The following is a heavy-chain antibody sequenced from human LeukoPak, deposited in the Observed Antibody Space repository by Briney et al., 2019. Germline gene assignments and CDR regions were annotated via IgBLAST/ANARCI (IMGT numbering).Heavy chain of an antibody. CDR3: VRYCNGGSCYRAAFDV. CDR2: ISYDGSNK. CDR1: GFTFSSYA. Sequence: GGSLRLSCAASGFTFSSYAMHWVRQAPGKGLEWVAVISYDGSNKYYADSVKGRFTISRDNSKNTLYLQMDSLRAEDTAVYYCVRYCNGGSCYRAAFDVWGPGTMVTVSS. D-gene: IGHD2-15*01. V-gene: IGHV3-30-3*01. J-gene: IGHJ3*01.